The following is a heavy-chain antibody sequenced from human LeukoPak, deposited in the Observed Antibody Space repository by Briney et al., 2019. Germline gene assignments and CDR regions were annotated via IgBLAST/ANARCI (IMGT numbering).Heavy chain of an antibody. CDR3: ARGLPDFSGGDDVFDI. CDR2: IYHSGNT. J-gene: IGHJ3*02. D-gene: IGHD2-15*01. V-gene: IGHV4-59*01. CDR1: GGSIKSYY. Sequence: PSETLSLTCTVSGGSIKSYYWSWFRQPPGKGLEWIGYIYHSGNTNHNPSLRSRVTISVDTSKNNFSLELSSVTAADTALYYCARGLPDFSGGDDVFDIWGQGTMVTVSS.